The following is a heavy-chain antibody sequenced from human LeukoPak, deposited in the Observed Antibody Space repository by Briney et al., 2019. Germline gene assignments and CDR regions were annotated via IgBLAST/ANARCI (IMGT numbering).Heavy chain of an antibody. V-gene: IGHV3-15*01. CDR2: IKSKTDGGTT. Sequence: GGSLRLSCTASGFTFGDYAMSWSRQAPGEGLEWVGRIKSKTDGGTTDYAAPVKGRFTISRDDSKNTLYLQMNSLKTEDTAVYYCTTDLHDYWGQGTLVTVSS. J-gene: IGHJ4*02. CDR3: TTDLHDY. CDR1: GFTFGDYA.